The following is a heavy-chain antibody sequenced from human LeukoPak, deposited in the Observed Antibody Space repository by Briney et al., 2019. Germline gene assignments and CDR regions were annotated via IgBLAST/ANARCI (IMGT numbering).Heavy chain of an antibody. Sequence: GASVKVSCKASGGTFSSYAISWVRQATGQGLEWMGWMNPNSGNTGYAQKFQGRVTMTRNTSISTAYMELSSLRSEDTAVYYCARMGGSGSYYSAVAYYWGQGTLVTVSS. CDR1: GGTFSSYA. D-gene: IGHD3-10*01. V-gene: IGHV1-8*02. J-gene: IGHJ4*02. CDR2: MNPNSGNT. CDR3: ARMGGSGSYYSAVAYY.